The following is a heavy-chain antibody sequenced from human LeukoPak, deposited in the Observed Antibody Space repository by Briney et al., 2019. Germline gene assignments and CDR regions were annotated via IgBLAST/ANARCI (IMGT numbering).Heavy chain of an antibody. CDR2: IKQDGSEK. Sequence: GGSLRLSCAASGFTFSSYWMSWVRQAPGKGLEWVANIKQDGSEKYYVDSVKGRFTISRDNAKNSLYLQMNGLRAEDTAVYYCARDLRFVRWELYFDYWGQGTLVTVSS. J-gene: IGHJ4*02. CDR3: ARDLRFVRWELYFDY. D-gene: IGHD1-26*01. V-gene: IGHV3-7*01. CDR1: GFTFSSYW.